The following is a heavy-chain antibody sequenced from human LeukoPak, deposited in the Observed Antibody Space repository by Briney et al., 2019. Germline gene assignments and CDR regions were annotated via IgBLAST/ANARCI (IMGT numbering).Heavy chain of an antibody. CDR3: ARLDTIFGVAKGFDY. V-gene: IGHV4-59*01. Sequence: SETLSLTCTVSGGSISGYYWSWVRQPPGKGLEYIGYIYYSGSTNYSASLKSRVTISVDTSNHQFSLKLSSVTAADTAVYYCARLDTIFGVAKGFDYWGQGTLVTVSS. J-gene: IGHJ4*02. CDR2: IYYSGST. D-gene: IGHD3-3*01. CDR1: GGSISGYY.